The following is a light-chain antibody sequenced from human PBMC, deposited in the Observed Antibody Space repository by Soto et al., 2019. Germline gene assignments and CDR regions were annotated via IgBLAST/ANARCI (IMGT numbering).Light chain of an antibody. CDR3: QQYNNWPPRT. V-gene: IGKV3D-15*01. CDR1: QSVSSN. J-gene: IGKJ2*02. Sequence: EIVMTQSPATLSVSLGERATLSCRASQSVSSNLAWYQQKPGQAPRLLIYGASTRATGIPARFSGSGSGTALTLTISSLQSEDFAVYYCQQYNNWPPRTFGQGTKLEI. CDR2: GAS.